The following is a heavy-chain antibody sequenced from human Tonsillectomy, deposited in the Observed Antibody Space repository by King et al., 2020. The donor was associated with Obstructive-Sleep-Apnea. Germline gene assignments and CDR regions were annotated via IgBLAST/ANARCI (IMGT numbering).Heavy chain of an antibody. J-gene: IGHJ3*02. Sequence: QLQESGPGLVKPSQTLSLTCTVSGGSISSGDYYWSWIRQPPGKGLEWIGYIYYSGSTYYNPSLKSRVTISVDTSKNQFSLRLSSVTAADTAVYYCAREGWDSSGSVVFAFDIWGQGTMVTVSS. CDR1: GGSISSGDYY. V-gene: IGHV4-30-4*01. D-gene: IGHD3-22*01. CDR3: AREGWDSSGSVVFAFDI. CDR2: IYYSGST.